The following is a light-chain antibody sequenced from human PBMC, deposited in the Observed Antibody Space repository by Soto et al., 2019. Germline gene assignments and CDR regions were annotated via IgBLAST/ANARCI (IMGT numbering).Light chain of an antibody. Sequence: QSVLTQPASVSGSPGQSVTISCTGTSSDVGSYNLVSWYQQHPGKAPKLMIYEGSKRPSGVSNRFSGSKSGNTASLTIFGLQAEDEADNYCCSYAGSSTFVYVFGTGTKVTVL. CDR3: CSYAGSSTFVYV. V-gene: IGLV2-23*03. CDR1: SSDVGSYNL. CDR2: EGS. J-gene: IGLJ1*01.